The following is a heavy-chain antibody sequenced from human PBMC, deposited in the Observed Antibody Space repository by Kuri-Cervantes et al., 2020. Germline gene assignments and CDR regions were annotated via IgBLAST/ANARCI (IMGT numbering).Heavy chain of an antibody. CDR2: IYYTGTT. V-gene: IGHV4-39*01. J-gene: IGHJ4*02. CDR1: GGSISSRSYY. Sequence: GSLRLSCTVSGGSISSRSYYWGWIRQPPGKWLEWIDSIYYTGTTYYNPSLESRATISVDTSKNQFSLRLTSVTAADTAVYYCARRREDGAIYYWGQGILVTVSS. D-gene: IGHD5-24*01. CDR3: ARRREDGAIYY.